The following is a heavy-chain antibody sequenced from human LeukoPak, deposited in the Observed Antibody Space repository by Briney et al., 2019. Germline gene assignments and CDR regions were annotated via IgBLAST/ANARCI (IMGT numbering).Heavy chain of an antibody. J-gene: IGHJ3*02. CDR3: ARDLGYCSGGSCPDDAFDI. D-gene: IGHD2-15*01. CDR1: GFTFSSYA. CDR2: IIPIFGTA. V-gene: IGHV1-69*01. Sequence: PGGSLRLSCAASGFTFSSYAISWVRQAPGQGLEWMGGIIPIFGTANYAQKFQGRVTITADESTSTAYMELSSLRSEDTAVYYCARDLGYCSGGSCPDDAFDIWGQGTMVTVSS.